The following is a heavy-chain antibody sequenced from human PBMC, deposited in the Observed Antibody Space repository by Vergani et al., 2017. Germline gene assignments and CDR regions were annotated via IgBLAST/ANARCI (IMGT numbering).Heavy chain of an antibody. D-gene: IGHD2-21*02. Sequence: EVQLLESGGGLVQPGGSLRLSCAASGFTFSSYAMSWVRQAPGKGLEWVSAISGSGGSTYYADSVKGRFTISRDNSKNTLYLQMNSRRAEDTAVYYCASRCGGDCYYYWGQGTLVTVSS. J-gene: IGHJ4*02. CDR3: ASRCGGDCYYY. CDR1: GFTFSSYA. V-gene: IGHV3-23*01. CDR2: ISGSGGST.